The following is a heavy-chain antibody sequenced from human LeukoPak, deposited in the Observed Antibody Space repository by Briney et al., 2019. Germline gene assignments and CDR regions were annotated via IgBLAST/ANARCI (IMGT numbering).Heavy chain of an antibody. CDR2: SSGSGCST. V-gene: IGHV3-23*01. Sequence: GGSLRLSCAASGFTFSSYAMSWVRQAPGKGLEWDSSSSGSGCSTYYADSVKGRLTISRDNPKNTLYLQMNSLRAEDTAVYYCAKEILPTWIQLWPDAFDIWGQGTMVTVSS. J-gene: IGHJ3*02. CDR3: AKEILPTWIQLWPDAFDI. CDR1: GFTFSSYA. D-gene: IGHD5-18*01.